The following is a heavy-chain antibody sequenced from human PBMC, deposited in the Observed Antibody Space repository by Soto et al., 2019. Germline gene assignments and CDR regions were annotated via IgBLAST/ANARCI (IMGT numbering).Heavy chain of an antibody. D-gene: IGHD3-10*01. CDR2: INSDGSSY. V-gene: IGHV3-74*01. CDR3: ASDLSGRADV. J-gene: IGHJ6*02. Sequence: GGSLRLSCAASGFTISSHWMHWVRRAPGKGLVWVSRINSDGSSYNYADAVKGRFTISRDNAKNTLYLQMNSLRVEDTAVYYCASDLSGRADVWGQGTTVTVS. CDR1: GFTISSHW.